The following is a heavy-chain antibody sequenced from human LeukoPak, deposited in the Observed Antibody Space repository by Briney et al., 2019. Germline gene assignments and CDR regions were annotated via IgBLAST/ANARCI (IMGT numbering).Heavy chain of an antibody. CDR1: GYTFTSYG. CDR2: ISVYNGNT. CDR3: ARDATAASGYSLDH. J-gene: IGHJ4*02. D-gene: IGHD3-9*01. V-gene: IGHV1-18*01. Sequence: ASVKVSCKASGYTFTSYGISWVRQAPGQGLEWMGWISVYNGNTNYAQKVQGRVTMTTDTSTSTAYMELRSLRSDDTAVYYCARDATAASGYSLDHWGQGSLVTVSS.